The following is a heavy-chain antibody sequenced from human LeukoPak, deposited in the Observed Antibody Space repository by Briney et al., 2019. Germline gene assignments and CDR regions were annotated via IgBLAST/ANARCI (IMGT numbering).Heavy chain of an antibody. J-gene: IGHJ4*02. CDR2: ISGNGGST. D-gene: IGHD6-19*01. V-gene: IGHV3-23*01. CDR1: GFTFSDYA. Sequence: GGSLRLSCAASGFTFSDYAITWVRQAPGKGLEWVSHISGNGGSTSYADSVRGRFTVSRDNSKNMLYLQMNSLKVNDTAVYYCAKVRPFTPVAVVPEDFDYWGQGILVAVSS. CDR3: AKVRPFTPVAVVPEDFDY.